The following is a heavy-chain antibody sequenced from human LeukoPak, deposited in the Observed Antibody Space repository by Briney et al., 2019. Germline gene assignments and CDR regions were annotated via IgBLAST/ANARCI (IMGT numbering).Heavy chain of an antibody. J-gene: IGHJ4*02. Sequence: PGGTLRLSCAASGFTFSSYGMSWVRQAPGKGLEWVSAISGSDGSTYYADSVKGRFTISRDNSKNTLYLQMNSLRAEDTAVYYCARAGNTRFDYWGQGTLVTVSS. CDR2: ISGSDGST. CDR1: GFTFSSYG. D-gene: IGHD2/OR15-2a*01. V-gene: IGHV3-23*01. CDR3: ARAGNTRFDY.